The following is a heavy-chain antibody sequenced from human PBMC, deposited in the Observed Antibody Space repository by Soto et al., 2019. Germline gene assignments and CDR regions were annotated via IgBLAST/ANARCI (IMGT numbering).Heavy chain of an antibody. D-gene: IGHD4-17*01. Sequence: SETLSLTGSVFGNAIENTGFFWNWIRQHTEKGLEWIGYISSSGKTYYNPSLKSRVTMSLDTSRNQFSLNLTSVTAAETAVYFCAREPAGDYPYPNCFDSWGQGTLVTVSS. V-gene: IGHV4-31*03. J-gene: IGHJ5*01. CDR3: AREPAGDYPYPNCFDS. CDR1: GNAIENTGFF. CDR2: ISSSGKT.